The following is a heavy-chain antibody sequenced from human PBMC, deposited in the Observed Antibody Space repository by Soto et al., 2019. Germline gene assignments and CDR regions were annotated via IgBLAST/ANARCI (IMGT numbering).Heavy chain of an antibody. CDR2: IYYSGST. D-gene: IGHD3-16*01. CDR3: ARGSLGEFFDY. Sequence: PSETLSLTCTVSGGSISSGDYYWSWIRQPPGKGLEWIGYIYYSGSTYYNPSLKSRVTISVDTSKNQFSLKLSSVTAADTAVYYCARGSLGEFFDYWGQGTLVTVSS. J-gene: IGHJ4*02. CDR1: GGSISSGDYY. V-gene: IGHV4-30-4*01.